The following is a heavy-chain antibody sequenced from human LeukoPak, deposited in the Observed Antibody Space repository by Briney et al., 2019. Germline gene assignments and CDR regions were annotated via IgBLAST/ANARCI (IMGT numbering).Heavy chain of an antibody. Sequence: ASVKVSCKASGYTFTHNYIHWVRQAPGQGLEWMGWISAYNGNTNYAQKLQGRVTMTTDTSTSTAYMELRSLRSDDTAVYYCASLTTVTTDYYYGMDVWGQGTTVTVSS. CDR1: GYTFTHNY. CDR3: ASLTTVTTDYYYGMDV. V-gene: IGHV1-18*04. CDR2: ISAYNGNT. J-gene: IGHJ6*02. D-gene: IGHD4-11*01.